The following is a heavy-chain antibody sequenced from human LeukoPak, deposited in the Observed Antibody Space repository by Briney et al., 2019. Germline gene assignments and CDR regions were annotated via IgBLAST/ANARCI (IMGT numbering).Heavy chain of an antibody. CDR3: ARDLNV. CDR2: IYDSGST. Sequence: PSETLSLTCTVSGGSITSHYWSWIRQPPGKGLEWIGYIYDSGSTNYNPSLKSRVTISVDTSKSQFSLELRSVTAADTAVYYCARDLNVWGQGTTVTVSS. CDR1: GGSITSHY. J-gene: IGHJ6*02. V-gene: IGHV4-59*11.